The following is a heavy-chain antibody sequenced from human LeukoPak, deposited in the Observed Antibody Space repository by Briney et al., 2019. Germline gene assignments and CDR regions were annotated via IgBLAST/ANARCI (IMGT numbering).Heavy chain of an antibody. CDR1: GASISSNY. Sequence: PSETLSLTCTVSGASISSNYWTWIRQPPGKGLEYIGYIYYTGGTNYNPSLKSRVTISVDTSKNQFSLKLSSVTAADTAVYFCANYGGRGGEFDYWGQGTLVKVSS. CDR2: IYYTGGT. V-gene: IGHV4-59*08. J-gene: IGHJ4*02. CDR3: ANYGGRGGEFDY. D-gene: IGHD3-10*01.